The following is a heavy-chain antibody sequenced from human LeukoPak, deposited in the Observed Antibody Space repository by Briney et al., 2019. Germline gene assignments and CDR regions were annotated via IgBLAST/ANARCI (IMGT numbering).Heavy chain of an antibody. J-gene: IGHJ6*03. Sequence: KPSETLSLTCAVYGGSFSGYYWSWIRQPPGKGLEWIGEINHSGSTNYNPSLKSRVTISVDTSKNQFSLRLTSVTAADTAVYYCARGRGCSSTSCYTDYYCYMDVWGKGTTVTVSS. V-gene: IGHV4-34*01. CDR1: GGSFSGYY. CDR3: ARGRGCSSTSCYTDYYCYMDV. D-gene: IGHD2-2*02. CDR2: INHSGST.